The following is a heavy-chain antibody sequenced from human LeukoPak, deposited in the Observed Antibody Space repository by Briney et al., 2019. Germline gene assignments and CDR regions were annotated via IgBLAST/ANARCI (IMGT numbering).Heavy chain of an antibody. CDR1: GFTFSDSA. CDR2: ISSDGGST. J-gene: IGHJ4*02. Sequence: PGGSLRLSCEASGFTFSDSAMHWVRQAPGEGLEYVSGISSDGGSTYYANSVKARFTISRDNSKNTLYLQMGSLRAEDMAVYYCARAGFMIFVDTFFDYWGQGTLVTVSS. CDR3: ARAGFMIFVDTFFDY. D-gene: IGHD3/OR15-3a*01. V-gene: IGHV3-64*01.